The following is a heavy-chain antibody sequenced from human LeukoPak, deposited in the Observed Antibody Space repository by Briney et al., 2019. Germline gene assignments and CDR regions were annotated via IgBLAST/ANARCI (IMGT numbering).Heavy chain of an antibody. CDR3: ATRELVQDYYYMYV. CDR2: IIPIFGTA. V-gene: IGHV1-69*05. Sequence: SVKVSCKASAGTFSSYAISWVRQAPGQGLEWMGRIIPIFGTANYAQKFQGRVTITTDESTSTAYMELSSVRSEDTAVYYCATRELVQDYYYMYVWVKGTTVTVSS. J-gene: IGHJ6*03. D-gene: IGHD6-13*01. CDR1: AGTFSSYA.